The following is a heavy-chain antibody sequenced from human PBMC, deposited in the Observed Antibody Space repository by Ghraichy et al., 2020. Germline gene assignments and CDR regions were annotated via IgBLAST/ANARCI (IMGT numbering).Heavy chain of an antibody. CDR2: ISSNGGST. CDR3: VKDLSRDQLLWEGPDY. D-gene: IGHD2-2*01. V-gene: IGHV3-64D*06. Sequence: GGSLRLSCSASGFTFSSYAMHWVRQAPGKGLEYVSAISSNGGSTYYADSVKGRFTISRDNSKNTLYLQMSSLRAEDTAVYYCVKDLSRDQLLWEGPDYWGQGTLVTVSS. CDR1: GFTFSSYA. J-gene: IGHJ4*02.